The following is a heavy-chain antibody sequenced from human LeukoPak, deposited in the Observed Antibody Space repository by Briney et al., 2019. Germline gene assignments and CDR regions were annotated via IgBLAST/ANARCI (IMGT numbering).Heavy chain of an antibody. D-gene: IGHD3-22*01. CDR1: GGTFSSYA. V-gene: IGHV1-69*13. CDR2: IIPIFGTA. CDR3: ARTYSSGYYGAFDI. Sequence: SVKVSCKASGGTFSSYAISWVRQAPGQGLEWMGGIIPIFGTANYAQKFQGRVTITAGESTSTAYMELSSLRSEDTAVYYCARTYSSGYYGAFDIWGQGTMVTVSS. J-gene: IGHJ3*02.